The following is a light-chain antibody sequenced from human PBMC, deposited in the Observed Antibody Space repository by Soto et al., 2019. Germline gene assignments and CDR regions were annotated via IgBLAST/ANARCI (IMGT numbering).Light chain of an antibody. V-gene: IGKV1-5*01. CDR2: DAS. Sequence: IQMTQSPSTLSACIGDRVSITCRASQSINNRLAWYQQMPGKAPNLLIYDASSLESGVPSRFRGSGSETEFTLTISGLQPDDFATYYCQQFIDGWTFGQGTKVDIK. CDR1: QSINNR. J-gene: IGKJ1*01. CDR3: QQFIDGWT.